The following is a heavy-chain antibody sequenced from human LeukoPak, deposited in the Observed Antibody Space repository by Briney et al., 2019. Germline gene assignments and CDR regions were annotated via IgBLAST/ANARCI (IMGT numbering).Heavy chain of an antibody. Sequence: GGSLRLSCAASGFTFSSYAMHWVRQAPGKGLEYVSAISSNGGSTYYANSVKGRFTISRDNSKNTLYLQMGSLRAEDMAVYYCAREYRYYGSGSSSFDYWGQGPLVTVSS. J-gene: IGHJ4*02. D-gene: IGHD3-10*01. CDR1: GFTFSSYA. V-gene: IGHV3-64*01. CDR2: ISSNGGST. CDR3: AREYRYYGSGSSSFDY.